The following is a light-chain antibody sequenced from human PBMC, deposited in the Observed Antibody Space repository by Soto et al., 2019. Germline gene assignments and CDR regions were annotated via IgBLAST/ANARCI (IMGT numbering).Light chain of an antibody. Sequence: QSALAQPPSVSGAPGQRVTISCTGSSSNIGAGYDVHWYQHVPGTAPRLLIFGNSNRPSGVPDRFSGSKSGPSAFLAITGLQAGDEADYYCNSYVGSNNYVFGTGTKV. CDR1: SSNIGAGYD. CDR3: NSYVGSNNYV. J-gene: IGLJ1*01. CDR2: GNS. V-gene: IGLV1-40*01.